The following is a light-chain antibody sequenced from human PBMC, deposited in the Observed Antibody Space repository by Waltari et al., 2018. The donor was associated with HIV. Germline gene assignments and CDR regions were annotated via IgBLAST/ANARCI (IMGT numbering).Light chain of an antibody. V-gene: IGKV1-39*01. CDR2: AAS. CDR1: QSISSY. CDR3: QQSYSTPFT. Sequence: GDRVTITCRASQSISSYLNWYQQKPGKAPKLLIYAASSLQSGVPSRFSGSGSGTDFTLTISSLQPEDFATYYCQQSYSTPFTFGGGTKVEIK. J-gene: IGKJ4*01.